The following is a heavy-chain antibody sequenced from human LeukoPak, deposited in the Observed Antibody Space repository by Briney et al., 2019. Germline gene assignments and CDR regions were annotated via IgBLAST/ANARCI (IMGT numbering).Heavy chain of an antibody. Sequence: GGSLRLSCAASGFTFSSYSMNWVRQAPGKGLEWVSSISSSSSYIYYADSVKGRFTISRDNSKNTLYLQMNSLRAEDTAVYYCARNPLIVATITTFDYWGQGTLVTVSS. CDR2: ISSSSSYI. D-gene: IGHD5-12*01. J-gene: IGHJ4*02. CDR3: ARNPLIVATITTFDY. CDR1: GFTFSSYS. V-gene: IGHV3-21*01.